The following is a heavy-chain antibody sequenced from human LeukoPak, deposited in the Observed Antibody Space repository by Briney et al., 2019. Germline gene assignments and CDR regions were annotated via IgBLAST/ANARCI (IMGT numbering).Heavy chain of an antibody. J-gene: IGHJ4*02. CDR1: GGXXXXYY. V-gene: IGHV4-34*01. D-gene: IGHD3-10*01. CDR3: ARGRFHDY. Sequence: GGXXXXYYWXWIRQPPGKGLEWIGEINHSGSTNYNPSLKSRVTISVDTSKNQFSLKLSSVTAADTAVYYCARGRFHDYWGQGTLVTVSS. CDR2: INHSGST.